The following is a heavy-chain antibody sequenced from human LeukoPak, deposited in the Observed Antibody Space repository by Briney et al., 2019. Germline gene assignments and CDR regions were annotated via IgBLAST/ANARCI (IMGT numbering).Heavy chain of an antibody. V-gene: IGHV4-39*01. CDR2: IYYSGST. CDR3: AHRLRWQIHFDY. J-gene: IGHJ4*02. Sequence: KTSETLSLTCTVSGGSISSSSYYWGWIRQPPGKGLEWIGSIYYSGSTYYNPSLKSRVTISVDTSKNQFSLKLSSVTAADTAVYYCAHRLRWQIHFDYWGQGTLVTVSS. CDR1: GGSISSSSYY. D-gene: IGHD4-23*01.